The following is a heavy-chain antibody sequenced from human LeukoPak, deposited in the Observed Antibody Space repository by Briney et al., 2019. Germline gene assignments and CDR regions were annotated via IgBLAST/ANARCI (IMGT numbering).Heavy chain of an antibody. J-gene: IGHJ4*02. Sequence: GSLRLSCAASGFTFSSYAMSWVRQAPGKGLEWVSSISGSGGSTYFADSVKGRFTISRDNSKNTLYLQMNSLRAEDTALYYCAKSIAVTRSSSLVYWGQGTLVTVSS. CDR2: ISGSGGST. V-gene: IGHV3-23*01. CDR1: GFTFSSYA. D-gene: IGHD6-19*01. CDR3: AKSIAVTRSSSLVY.